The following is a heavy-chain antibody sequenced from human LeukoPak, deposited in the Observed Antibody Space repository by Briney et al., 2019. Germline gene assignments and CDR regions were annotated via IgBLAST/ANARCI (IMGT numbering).Heavy chain of an antibody. CDR1: GGSISSSSYY. V-gene: IGHV4-39*07. J-gene: IGHJ4*02. CDR3: ASSPRIAVAANDY. Sequence: SETLSLTCTVSGGSISSSSYYWGWIRQPPGKGLEWIGSIYYSGSTYYNPSLKSRVTMSVDTSKNQFSLKLSSVTAADTAVYYCASSPRIAVAANDYWGQGTLVTVSS. CDR2: IYYSGST. D-gene: IGHD6-19*01.